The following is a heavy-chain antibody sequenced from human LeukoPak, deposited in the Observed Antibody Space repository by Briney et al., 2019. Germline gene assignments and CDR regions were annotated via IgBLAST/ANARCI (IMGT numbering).Heavy chain of an antibody. D-gene: IGHD6-6*01. CDR3: ARDPPAVAANTYG. CDR1: GFTVSNNY. CDR2: IYSGGGT. J-gene: IGHJ4*02. V-gene: IGHV3-66*01. Sequence: GGSLRLSCAASGFTVSNNYMRWVRQAPGKGLEGVSLIYSGGGTYYADAVKGRFTISRDGSKNMLYLQMDSMRAEDTAIYYCARDPPAVAANTYGWGQGTLVTAYS.